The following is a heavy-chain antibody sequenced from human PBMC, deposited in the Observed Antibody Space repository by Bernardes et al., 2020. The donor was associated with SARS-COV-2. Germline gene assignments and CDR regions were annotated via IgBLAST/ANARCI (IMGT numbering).Heavy chain of an antibody. CDR3: ARGITWFDP. J-gene: IGHJ5*02. D-gene: IGHD1-20*01. V-gene: IGHV4-59*01. CDR2: VYHSGIT. Sequence: ETLSLTCTVSGDSIGGYYWSWIRQSPGKGLEWIGNVYHSGITNYNPSLKSRVTISLATSKNQFSLRLSSVTAADTGVYYCARGITWFDPWGQGSLVTVSS. CDR1: GDSIGGYY.